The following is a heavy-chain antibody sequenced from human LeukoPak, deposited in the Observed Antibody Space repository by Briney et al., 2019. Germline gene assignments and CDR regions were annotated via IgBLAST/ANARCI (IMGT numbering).Heavy chain of an antibody. CDR2: IYSGGST. Sequence: GGSLRLSCAASGFTVSSNYMSWVRQAPGKGLEWVSVIYSGGSTYYADSVKGRFTISRDNSKNTLYLQMNSLRAEDTAVYYCAKGEYCSSTSCYSNWFDPWGQGTLVTVSS. J-gene: IGHJ5*02. CDR3: AKGEYCSSTSCYSNWFDP. CDR1: GFTVSSNY. V-gene: IGHV3-66*02. D-gene: IGHD2-2*01.